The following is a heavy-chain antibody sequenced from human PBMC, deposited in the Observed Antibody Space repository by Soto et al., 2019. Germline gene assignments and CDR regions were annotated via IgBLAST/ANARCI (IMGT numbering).Heavy chain of an antibody. V-gene: IGHV3-30*03. CDR2: ISYDGSNK. D-gene: IGHD2-15*01. CDR1: GFTFSSYG. CDR3: ARESDLGYCSGGSCAFDY. J-gene: IGHJ4*02. Sequence: GGSLRLSCAASGFTFSSYGMHWVRQAPGKGLEWVAVISYDGSNKYYADSVKGRFTISRDNSKNTLYLQMNSLRSEDTAVYYCARESDLGYCSGGSCAFDYWGQGTLVTVSS.